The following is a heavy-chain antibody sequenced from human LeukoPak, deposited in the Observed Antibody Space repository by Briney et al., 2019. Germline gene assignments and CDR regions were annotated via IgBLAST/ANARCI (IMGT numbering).Heavy chain of an antibody. J-gene: IGHJ3*02. CDR3: ATEQWLDGNAFDI. V-gene: IGHV3-30*02. CDR1: GFTFSSYG. CDR2: IRYDGSNS. Sequence: GGSLRLSCAASGFTFSSYGMHWVRQAPGKGLEWVAFIRYDGSNSYYADSVKGRFTISRDNSKNTLFLQMNSLRPEDTAVYYCATEQWLDGNAFDIWGQGTMVTVSS. D-gene: IGHD6-19*01.